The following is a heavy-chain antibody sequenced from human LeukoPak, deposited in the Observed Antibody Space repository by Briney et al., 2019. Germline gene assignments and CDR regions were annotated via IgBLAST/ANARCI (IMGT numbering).Heavy chain of an antibody. Sequence: GGSLRLSCAASGFTFSSYAMSWVRQAPAKGLEWVSSISNNGGSTYCADSVKGRFTISRDNSENTLYLQMNSLRAEDTAVYYCAKPFVDHWLVDYWGQGTLVTVSS. V-gene: IGHV3-23*01. CDR3: AKPFVDHWLVDY. CDR1: GFTFSSYA. CDR2: ISNNGGST. J-gene: IGHJ4*02. D-gene: IGHD6-19*01.